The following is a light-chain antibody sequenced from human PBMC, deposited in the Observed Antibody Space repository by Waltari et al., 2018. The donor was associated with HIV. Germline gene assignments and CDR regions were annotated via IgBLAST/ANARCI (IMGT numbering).Light chain of an antibody. CDR2: EVT. CDR3: MSYAGNNKVI. Sequence: QSALTQPPSASGSPGQSVTISCTGTSSDVGGYNYVSWYQHHPGKAPKLMIYEVTKRPSGVPDRFSGSKSGNTASLTVSGLQVDDEADYYCMSYAGNNKVIFGGGTKLTVL. J-gene: IGLJ2*01. CDR1: SSDVGGYNY. V-gene: IGLV2-8*01.